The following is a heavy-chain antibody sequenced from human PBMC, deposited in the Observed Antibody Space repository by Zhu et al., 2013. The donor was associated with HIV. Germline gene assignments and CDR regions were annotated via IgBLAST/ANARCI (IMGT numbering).Heavy chain of an antibody. CDR1: EYTFTTYD. V-gene: IGHV1-8*01. CDR3: ARGTVEARTFNL. Sequence: QVQLVQSGAEVKKPGASVKVSCKASEYTFTTYDINWVRQATGQGLEWMGWMNPKTGHTGCAPNFQGRLTMTRNTSISTAYMELSSLKSDDTAVYFCARGTVEARTFNLWGQGTLVIVSS. CDR2: MNPKTGHT. J-gene: IGHJ4*02. D-gene: IGHD1-20*01.